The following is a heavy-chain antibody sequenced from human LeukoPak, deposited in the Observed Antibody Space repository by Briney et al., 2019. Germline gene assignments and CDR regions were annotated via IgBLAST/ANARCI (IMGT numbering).Heavy chain of an antibody. CDR3: VRDRAVSPFPPDAFDM. CDR2: INSDGRST. J-gene: IGHJ3*02. D-gene: IGHD4-17*01. CDR1: GFTFSNYW. V-gene: IGHV3-74*01. Sequence: GGSLRLSCAASGFTFSNYWMHWVRQAPGKGLVWASRINSDGRSTKYADSVKGRFAISRDNAKNTLYLQMNSLRAEDTAVYYCVRDRAVSPFPPDAFDMWGQGTMVTVAS.